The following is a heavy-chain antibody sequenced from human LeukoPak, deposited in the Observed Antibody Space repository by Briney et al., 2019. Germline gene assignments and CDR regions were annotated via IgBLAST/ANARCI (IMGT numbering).Heavy chain of an antibody. J-gene: IGHJ6*03. V-gene: IGHV3-74*01. Sequence: GGSLRLSCAASGFTFSSYWMHWVRQAPGKGLVWVPRINTDGSSTSYADSVKGRFTISRDNAKNTLYLQMNSLRAEDTAVYYCARGGPCTSTSCYPDYYYYYMDVWGKGTTVTVSS. CDR1: GFTFSSYW. CDR2: INTDGSST. CDR3: ARGGPCTSTSCYPDYYYYYMDV. D-gene: IGHD2-2*01.